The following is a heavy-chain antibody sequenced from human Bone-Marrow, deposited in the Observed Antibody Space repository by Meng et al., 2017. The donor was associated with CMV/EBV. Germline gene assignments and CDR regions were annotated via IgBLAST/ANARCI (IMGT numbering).Heavy chain of an antibody. CDR2: ISSNGGST. J-gene: IGHJ5*02. V-gene: IGHV3-64*02. CDR3: ARESYDFWSGYSDSGTNWFDP. Sequence: GESLKISCAASGFIFSSYAMHWVRQAPGKGLEYVSAISSNGGSTYYADSVKGRFTISRDNSKNTLYLQMGSLRAEDMAVYYCARESYDFWSGYSDSGTNWFDPWGQGTLVTVSS. D-gene: IGHD3-3*01. CDR1: GFIFSSYA.